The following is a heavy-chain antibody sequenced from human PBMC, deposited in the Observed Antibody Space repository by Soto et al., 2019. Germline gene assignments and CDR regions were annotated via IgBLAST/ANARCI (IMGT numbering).Heavy chain of an antibody. J-gene: IGHJ4*02. CDR3: ARAWADYYDSSGQTGGSDY. CDR1: GYTFTGYY. D-gene: IGHD3-22*01. CDR2: INPNSGGT. V-gene: IGHV1-2*04. Sequence: ASVKVSCKASGYTFTGYYMHWVRQAPGQGLEWMGWINPNSGGTNYAQKFQGWVTMTRDTSISTAYMEPSRLSSDATAVYYCARAWADYYDSSGQTGGSDYWGQGTLVTVSS.